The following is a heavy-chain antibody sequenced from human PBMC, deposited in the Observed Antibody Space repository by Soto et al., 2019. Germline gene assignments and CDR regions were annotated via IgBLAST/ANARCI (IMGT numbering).Heavy chain of an antibody. J-gene: IGHJ3*02. CDR3: ARDYGDYGGALDI. Sequence: EVQLVESGGGLVQPGGSLRLSCAASGFTVSSNYMSWVRQAPGKGLEWVSVIYSGGSTYYADSVKGRLTISKDNSKNTLYLQMNSLRAEDTAVYYCARDYGDYGGALDIWGQGTRVTVSS. CDR1: GFTVSSNY. CDR2: IYSGGST. D-gene: IGHD4-17*01. V-gene: IGHV3-66*01.